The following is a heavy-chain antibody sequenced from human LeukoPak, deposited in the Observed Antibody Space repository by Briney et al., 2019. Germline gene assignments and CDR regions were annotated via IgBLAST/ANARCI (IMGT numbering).Heavy chain of an antibody. D-gene: IGHD2-2*01. J-gene: IGHJ6*03. V-gene: IGHV1-58*01. CDR3: ARDHCSSTSCYYPYYYMDV. Sequence: GASVKVSCKASGFTFTSSAVQWVRQARGQRLEWIGWIVVGSGNTNYAQKFQERVTMTTDTSTSTAYMELRSLRSDDTAVYYCARDHCSSTSCYYPYYYMDVWGKGTTVTVSS. CDR2: IVVGSGNT. CDR1: GFTFTSSA.